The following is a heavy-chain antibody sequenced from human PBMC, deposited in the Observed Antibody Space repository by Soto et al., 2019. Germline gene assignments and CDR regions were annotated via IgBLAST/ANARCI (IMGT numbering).Heavy chain of an antibody. CDR3: ASHYDMWSGYLSPVDY. CDR2: IDTSGTKI. D-gene: IGHD3-3*01. V-gene: IGHV3-11*01. J-gene: IGHJ4*02. CDR1: GYTFSVYY. Sequence: GGSLRLYCAASGYTFSVYYMSGIRQAPGKGLEWISYIDTSGTKIYYADSVKGRFTITRDNAKNSLYLEMNSLRDEDTAVYYCASHYDMWSGYLSPVDYWGQGTLVTVSS.